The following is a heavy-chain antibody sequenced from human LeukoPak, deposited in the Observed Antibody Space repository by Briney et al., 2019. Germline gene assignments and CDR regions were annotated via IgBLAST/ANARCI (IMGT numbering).Heavy chain of an antibody. D-gene: IGHD1-26*01. J-gene: IGHJ4*02. CDR1: GYTFTGYY. CDR2: INPNSGGT. CDR3: AREAWWDEQRAGLYFDY. Sequence: GASVKVSCKASGYTFTGYYMHWVRQAPGQGLEWMGRINPNSGGTNYAQKFQGRVTMTRDTSISTAYMELSRLRSDDTAVYYCAREAWWDEQRAGLYFDYWGQGTLVTVSS. V-gene: IGHV1-2*06.